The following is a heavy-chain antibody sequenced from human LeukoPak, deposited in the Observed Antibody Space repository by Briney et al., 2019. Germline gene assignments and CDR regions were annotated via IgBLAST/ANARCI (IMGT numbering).Heavy chain of an antibody. CDR3: ARDPRGGYSNLYP. D-gene: IGHD4-11*01. CDR1: GYTFTSYA. J-gene: IGHJ5*02. Sequence: ASVKVSCKASGYTFTSYAMNWVRQAPGQGLEWMGWINTNTGNPTYAQGFTGRFVFSLDTSVDTAYLQISSLKTEDTAVYYCARDPRGGYSNLYPWGQGTLVTVSS. V-gene: IGHV7-4-1*02. CDR2: INTNTGNP.